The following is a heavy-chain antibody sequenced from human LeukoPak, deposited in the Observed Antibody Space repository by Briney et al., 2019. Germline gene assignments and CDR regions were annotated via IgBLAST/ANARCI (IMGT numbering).Heavy chain of an antibody. CDR3: ATLLSDYGAHYFDS. Sequence: SETLSLTCAVSDSSISSGYFWGWRRQPPGKRREWIGTIYHSGSTYYNPSLKSRVAISLDTTKTQFSLKLSSVTAADTALYYCATLLSDYGAHYFDSWGQGVLVTVSS. V-gene: IGHV4-38-2*01. CDR2: IYHSGST. J-gene: IGHJ4*02. D-gene: IGHD4-17*01. CDR1: DSSISSGYF.